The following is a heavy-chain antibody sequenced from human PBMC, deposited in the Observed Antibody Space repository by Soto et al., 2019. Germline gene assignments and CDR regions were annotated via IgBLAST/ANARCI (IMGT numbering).Heavy chain of an antibody. D-gene: IGHD2-15*01. CDR1: GGAFSDYA. CDR2: IMPIFRAP. J-gene: IGHJ6*02. V-gene: IGHV1-69*13. CDR3: ASWLKGPDIGNYYYGMDV. Sequence: SGKVSCKASGGAFSDYAFSWVRQVPGPGLEWLGGIMPIFRAPDYAQKFQGRVTITADEFTRTAYMEMNSLRSEDTAVYYCASWLKGPDIGNYYYGMDVWGQGTTVTVSS.